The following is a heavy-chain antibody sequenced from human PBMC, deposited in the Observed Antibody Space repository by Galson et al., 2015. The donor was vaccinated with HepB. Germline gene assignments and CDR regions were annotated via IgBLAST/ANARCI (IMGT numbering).Heavy chain of an antibody. J-gene: IGHJ5*02. V-gene: IGHV4-34*01. Sequence: ETLSLTCAVYGGSFSGYYWSWIRQPPGKGLEWIGEINHSGSTNYNPSLKSRVTISVDTSKNQFSLKLSSVTAADTAVYYCARAGIFGVPFLWGSRPSPFDPWGQGTLVTVSS. CDR2: INHSGST. CDR3: ARAGIFGVPFLWGSRPSPFDP. CDR1: GGSFSGYY. D-gene: IGHD3-3*01.